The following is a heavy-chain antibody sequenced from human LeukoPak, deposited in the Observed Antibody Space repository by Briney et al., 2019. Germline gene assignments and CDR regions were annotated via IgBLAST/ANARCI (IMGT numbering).Heavy chain of an antibody. V-gene: IGHV3-33*01. J-gene: IGHJ4*02. CDR1: AFTFSSIA. Sequence: GRSMRPACAAYAFTFSSIAMQWVRKDRGNGPESVAVIRYDGSNKYYTASVKGRFTISRDNSKNTLYLQMNSLRAEDTAVYYCARGDFVAGTGFYFDYWGQGTLVTVSS. CDR2: IRYDGSNK. D-gene: IGHD6-19*01. CDR3: ARGDFVAGTGFYFDY.